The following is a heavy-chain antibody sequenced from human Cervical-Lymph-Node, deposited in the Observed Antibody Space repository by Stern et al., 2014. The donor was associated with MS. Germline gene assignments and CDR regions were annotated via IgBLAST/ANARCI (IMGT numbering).Heavy chain of an antibody. J-gene: IGHJ6*02. D-gene: IGHD2-15*01. CDR2: IIPMFGIV. V-gene: IGHV1-69*17. CDR3: PPDCSGGSCLGMDV. Sequence: VQLLESGAEVKKPGSSVKVSCKASGGTFSSCGISWVRQAPGPGLEWMGGIIPMFGIVNYAKKFLGRGTITAGNSTRKAFLEMSSLRSEDTAVYYCPPDCSGGSCLGMDVWGQGTTVTVSS. CDR1: GGTFSSCG.